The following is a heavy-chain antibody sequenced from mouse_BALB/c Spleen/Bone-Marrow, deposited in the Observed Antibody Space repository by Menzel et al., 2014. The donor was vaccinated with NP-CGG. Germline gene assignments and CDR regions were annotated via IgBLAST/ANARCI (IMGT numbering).Heavy chain of an antibody. V-gene: IGHV1-9*01. CDR2: IFPGSGST. CDR1: GYTFSSYW. Sequence: QVQLQQSGAELMKPGASVKISCKATGYTFSSYWIEWVKQRPGHGLEWIGEIFPGSGSTNYNGKFKGKDTFTADTSSNTAYMQLSSLTSEDSGVYYCARRGISWFAYWGQGTLVTVSA. CDR3: ARRGISWFAY. J-gene: IGHJ3*01.